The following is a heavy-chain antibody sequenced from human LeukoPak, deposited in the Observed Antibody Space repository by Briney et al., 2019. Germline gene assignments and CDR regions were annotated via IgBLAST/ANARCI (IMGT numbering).Heavy chain of an antibody. V-gene: IGHV3-30-3*01. CDR1: GFTFSSYA. Sequence: PGGSLRLSRAASGFTFSSYAMHWVRQAPGKGLEWVAVISYDGSNKYYADSVKGRFTISRDNSKNTLYLQMNSLRAEDTAVYYCAKGLQTGAYLGLFDYWGQGTLVTVSS. J-gene: IGHJ4*02. CDR2: ISYDGSNK. D-gene: IGHD1-1*01. CDR3: AKGLQTGAYLGLFDY.